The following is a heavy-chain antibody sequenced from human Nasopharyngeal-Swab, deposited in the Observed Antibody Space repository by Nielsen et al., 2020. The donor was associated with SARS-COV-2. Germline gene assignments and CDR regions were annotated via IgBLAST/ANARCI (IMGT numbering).Heavy chain of an antibody. CDR2: IYSTNSTI. V-gene: IGHV3-48*03. Sequence: WIRQPPGKGLEWVSYIYSTNSTIYYADSVKGRFTISRDNPKNSLSLQMHSLRAEGTAIYYCARAVHCSGDSCYWRYFDYWGRGTLVTVS. J-gene: IGHJ4*02. CDR3: ARAVHCSGDSCYWRYFDY. D-gene: IGHD2-15*01.